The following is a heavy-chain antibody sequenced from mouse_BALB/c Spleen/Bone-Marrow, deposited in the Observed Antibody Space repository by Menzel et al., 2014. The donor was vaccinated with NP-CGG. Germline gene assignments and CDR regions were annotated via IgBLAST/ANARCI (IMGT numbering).Heavy chain of an antibody. J-gene: IGHJ4*01. V-gene: IGHV2-2*02. CDR2: IWSGGST. CDR3: ARNGHYYAMDY. D-gene: IGHD2-13*01. Sequence: QVRLQQSGPGLVQPSQSLSITCTVSGFSLNNDGVHRVRQFPGKGLEWLGVIWSGGSTDYNAAFVSRLSIIKDNSKSXVFLKMNSLQANDTAIYYCARNGHYYAMDYWGQGTSVTVSS. CDR1: GFSLNNDG.